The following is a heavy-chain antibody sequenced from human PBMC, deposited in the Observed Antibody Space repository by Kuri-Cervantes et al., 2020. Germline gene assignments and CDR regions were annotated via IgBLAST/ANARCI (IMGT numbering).Heavy chain of an antibody. CDR1: GGSFSGYY. J-gene: IGHJ4*02. Sequence: SETLSLTCAVYGGSFSGYYWSWIRQPPGKGLEWIGEINHSGSTNYNPSLKSRVTISVDTSKNQFSLKLSSVTAADTAVYYCARIYDSSGYYLNYWGQGTLVIVSS. CDR2: INHSGST. V-gene: IGHV4-34*01. CDR3: ARIYDSSGYYLNY. D-gene: IGHD3-22*01.